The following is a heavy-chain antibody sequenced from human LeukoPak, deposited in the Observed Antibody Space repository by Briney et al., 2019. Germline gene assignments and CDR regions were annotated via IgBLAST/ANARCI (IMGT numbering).Heavy chain of an antibody. J-gene: IGHJ4*02. Sequence: SETLSLTCAVYGGSFSGYYWSWIRQPPGKGLEWIGEITHSGNTNYNPSLTSRVTISVDTSKNQFSLKMSSVTAADTAVYYCARVIVVLGGYFDYWGRGTRVTVSS. D-gene: IGHD2-8*02. CDR1: GGSFSGYY. CDR2: ITHSGNT. V-gene: IGHV4-34*01. CDR3: ARVIVVLGGYFDY.